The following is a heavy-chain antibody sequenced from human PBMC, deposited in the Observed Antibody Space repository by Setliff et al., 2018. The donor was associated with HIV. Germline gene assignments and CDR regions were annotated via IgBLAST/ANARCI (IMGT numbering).Heavy chain of an antibody. Sequence: GGSLRLSCTASGFTFINYEMNWVRQAPGKGLEWVAYISYSGSAIHYADSVKGRFTISRDNAKNSLYLQMNSLRAEDTAVYYCARDRVVGATLDPLDLWGQGTMVTDSS. CDR2: ISYSGSAI. V-gene: IGHV3-48*03. CDR1: GFTFINYE. CDR3: ARDRVVGATLDPLDL. J-gene: IGHJ3*01. D-gene: IGHD1-26*01.